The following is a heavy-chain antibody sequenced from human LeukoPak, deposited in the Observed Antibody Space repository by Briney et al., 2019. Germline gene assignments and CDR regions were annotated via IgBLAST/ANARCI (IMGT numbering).Heavy chain of an antibody. CDR1: GYSFRNYW. V-gene: IGHV5-51*01. CDR3: AIPPGYCGNDCSFDH. CDR2: IYPGEYET. Sequence: GESLKISCEGSGYSFRNYWIGWVRQMPGKGLEWMGIIYPGEYETRYNPPFQGLVTISVDKSISTAYLQWSSLKASDTAMYYCAIPPGYCGNDCSFDHWGQGTLVTVSS. J-gene: IGHJ4*02. D-gene: IGHD2-21*02.